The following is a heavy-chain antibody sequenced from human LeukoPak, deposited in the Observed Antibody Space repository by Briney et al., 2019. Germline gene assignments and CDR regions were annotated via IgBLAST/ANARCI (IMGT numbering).Heavy chain of an antibody. CDR1: GASFNSDDQY. D-gene: IGHD3-22*01. CDR2: IHPSGIL. V-gene: IGHV4-31*03. CDR3: SRGLDSRKLGY. Sequence: SETLSLTCTVSGASFNSDDQYWHWIRQSPGKGLEWIGSIHPSGILYNNPSLESRLPMSRDTSKNQFSLNLNSVTAADTAVYFCSRGLDSRKLGYWGQGILVTVP. J-gene: IGHJ4*02.